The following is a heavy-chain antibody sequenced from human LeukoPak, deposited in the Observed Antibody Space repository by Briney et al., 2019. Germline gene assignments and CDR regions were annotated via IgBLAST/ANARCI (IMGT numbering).Heavy chain of an antibody. J-gene: IGHJ4*02. CDR1: GDXISSSNC. CDR2: IYHSGST. Sequence: SGTLSLTCVVSGDXISSSNCWSWVRQPPGKGLEWIAEIYHSGSTNYNPSLKSRVSISVDKSKNQFSLKVTSVTAADTAVYYCARGRLWLDYWGQGTLVTVSS. V-gene: IGHV4-4*02. D-gene: IGHD4/OR15-4a*01. CDR3: ARGRLWLDY.